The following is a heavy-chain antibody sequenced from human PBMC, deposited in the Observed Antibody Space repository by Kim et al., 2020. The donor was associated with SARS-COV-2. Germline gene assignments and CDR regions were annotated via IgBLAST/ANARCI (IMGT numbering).Heavy chain of an antibody. CDR3: ARTPSKWSRLQVRYGMDV. J-gene: IGHJ6*02. V-gene: IGHV4-30-2*05. D-gene: IGHD1-26*01. Sequence: SRVTISVDTSKNQFSLRLSSVTAADTAVYYCARTPSKWSRLQVRYGMDVWGQGTTVTVSS.